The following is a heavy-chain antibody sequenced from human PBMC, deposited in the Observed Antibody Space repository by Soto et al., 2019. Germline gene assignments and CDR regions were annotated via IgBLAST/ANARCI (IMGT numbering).Heavy chain of an antibody. CDR3: ARDHSSRARMWY. CDR2: ITSTSTSI. V-gene: IGHV3-21*06. CDR1: GFTFSSYT. D-gene: IGHD3-22*01. Sequence: EVQLVESGGGLVKPGGSLRLSCAGSGFTFSSYTMNWVRQAPGRGLEWVSSITSTSTSIYYADSLKGRFTVSRDNARNSLYLQFNSLRAEDTAVYYCARDHSSRARMWYGGQGTLVTVSS. J-gene: IGHJ4*02.